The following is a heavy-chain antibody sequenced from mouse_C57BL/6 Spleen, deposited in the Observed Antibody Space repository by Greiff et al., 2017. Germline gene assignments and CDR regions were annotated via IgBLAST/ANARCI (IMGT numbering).Heavy chain of an antibody. V-gene: IGHV1-26*01. Sequence: VLLQQSGPELVKPGASVKISCKASGYTFTDYYMNWVKQSHGKSLEWIGDINLNNGGTSYNQKFKGKATLTVDKSSSTAYMELRSLTSEDSEVYYCARIDDYDARFAYWGQGTLVTVSA. D-gene: IGHD2-4*01. CDR3: ARIDDYDARFAY. J-gene: IGHJ3*01. CDR1: GYTFTDYY. CDR2: INLNNGGT.